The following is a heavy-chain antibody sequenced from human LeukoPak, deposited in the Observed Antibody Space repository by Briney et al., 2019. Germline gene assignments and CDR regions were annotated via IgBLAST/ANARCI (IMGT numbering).Heavy chain of an antibody. CDR1: GFSFSYFG. CDR2: IGTTSGAI. CDR3: ARFRTWGDKAFDY. V-gene: IGHV3-48*01. J-gene: IGHJ4*02. D-gene: IGHD2-21*02. Sequence: GGSLRLSCAASGFSFSYFGMNWVRQAPGKGLEWVSYIGTTSGAIYYADSVKGRFTISRDSAKNSLYLQMNSLRAEDTAVYYCARFRTWGDKAFDYWGQGTLVTVSS.